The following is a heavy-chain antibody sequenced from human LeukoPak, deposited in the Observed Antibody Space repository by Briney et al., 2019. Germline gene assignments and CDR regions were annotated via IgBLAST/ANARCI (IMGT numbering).Heavy chain of an antibody. CDR1: GFTFSSYG. Sequence: PGGSLRLSCAASGFTFSSYGMHWVRQAPGKGLEGVAVISYDGSNKYYADSVKGRFTISRDNSKNTLYLQMNSLRAEDTAVYYCANGIVATTLFDYWGQGTLVTVSS. D-gene: IGHD5-12*01. J-gene: IGHJ4*02. CDR2: ISYDGSNK. CDR3: ANGIVATTLFDY. V-gene: IGHV3-30*18.